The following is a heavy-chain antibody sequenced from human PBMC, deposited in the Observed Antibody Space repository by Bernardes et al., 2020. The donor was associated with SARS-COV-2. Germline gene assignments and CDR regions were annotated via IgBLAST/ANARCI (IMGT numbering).Heavy chain of an antibody. D-gene: IGHD3-3*01. Sequence: ASVKVSCKVSGYTLTELSMHWVRQAPGKGLEWMGGFDPEDGETTYAQKFQGRVTMTEDTSTDTAYMELSSLRSEDTAVYYCATSAAIFGVARFDYWGQGTLVTVSS. V-gene: IGHV1-24*01. CDR1: GYTLTELS. J-gene: IGHJ4*02. CDR3: ATSAAIFGVARFDY. CDR2: FDPEDGET.